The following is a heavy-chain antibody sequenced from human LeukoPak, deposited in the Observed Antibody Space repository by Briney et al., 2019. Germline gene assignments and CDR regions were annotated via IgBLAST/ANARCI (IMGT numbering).Heavy chain of an antibody. Sequence: PGGSLRLSCAASGFTFANYAMGWVRQAPGKGLEWVSNIGGSGIYTYYADSVKGRFTISRDNAKNTLYLQMNSLRAEDTAVYYCAKQSFSSGCYDNWGQGTLVTVSS. CDR2: IGGSGIYT. D-gene: IGHD6-19*01. CDR1: GFTFANYA. J-gene: IGHJ4*02. CDR3: AKQSFSSGCYDN. V-gene: IGHV3-23*01.